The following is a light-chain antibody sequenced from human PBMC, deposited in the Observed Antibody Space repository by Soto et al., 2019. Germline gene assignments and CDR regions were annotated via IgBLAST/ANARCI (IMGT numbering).Light chain of an antibody. CDR1: QSMSSW. CDR3: QQYNSYSPKWT. CDR2: DAS. V-gene: IGKV1-5*01. Sequence: DIQMTQSPSTLSASVGDRVTITCRASQSMSSWLAWYQQKPGKAPKLLIYDASSLESGVPSRFSGSGSGTEFTLTISSLQPDDFATYYCQQYNSYSPKWTFGQGTKVEIK. J-gene: IGKJ1*01.